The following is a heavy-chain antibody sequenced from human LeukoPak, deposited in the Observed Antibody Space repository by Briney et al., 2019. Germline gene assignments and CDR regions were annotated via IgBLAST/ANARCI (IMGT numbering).Heavy chain of an antibody. D-gene: IGHD6-13*01. Sequence: ASVKVSCKASGYTFTSYDINWVRQATGQGLEWMGWMNPSSGNTGYAQKFQGRVTITRNTSISTAYMELSRLRSDDTAVYYCARDFGIAAAGTPYYYYYGMDVWGQGTTVTVSS. CDR1: GYTFTSYD. CDR2: MNPSSGNT. V-gene: IGHV1-8*03. J-gene: IGHJ6*02. CDR3: ARDFGIAAAGTPYYYYYGMDV.